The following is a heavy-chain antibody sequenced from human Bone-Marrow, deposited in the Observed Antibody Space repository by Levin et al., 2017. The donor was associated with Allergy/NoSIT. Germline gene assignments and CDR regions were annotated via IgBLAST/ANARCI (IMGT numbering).Heavy chain of an antibody. Sequence: SETLSLTCAVYGGSFSGYYWSWIRQPPGKGLEWIGEINHSGSTNYNPSLKSRVTISVDTSKNQFSLKLSSVTAADTAVYYCARGLRTRRSYYYYYMDVWGKGTTVTVSS. CDR3: ARGLRTRRSYYYYYMDV. CDR1: GGSFSGYY. CDR2: INHSGST. J-gene: IGHJ6*03. V-gene: IGHV4-34*01. D-gene: IGHD6-6*01.